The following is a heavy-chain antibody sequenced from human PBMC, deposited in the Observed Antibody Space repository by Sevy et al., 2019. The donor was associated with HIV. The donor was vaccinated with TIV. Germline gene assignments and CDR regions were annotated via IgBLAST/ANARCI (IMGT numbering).Heavy chain of an antibody. CDR2: INHSGST. CDR3: ASDGYCSGGSGSQRFDP. Sequence: SETLSLTCAVYGGSFSGYYWSWIRQPPGKGLEWIGEINHSGSTNYNPSLKSRVTISVDTSKNQFSLKLSSVTAAGTAVYYCASDGYCSGGSGSQRFDPWGEGTLVTGSS. CDR1: GGSFSGYY. J-gene: IGHJ5*02. V-gene: IGHV4-34*01. D-gene: IGHD2-15*01.